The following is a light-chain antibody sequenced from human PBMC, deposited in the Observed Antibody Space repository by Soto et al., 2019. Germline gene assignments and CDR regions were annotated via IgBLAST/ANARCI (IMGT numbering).Light chain of an antibody. CDR3: QQRSSWPPFT. V-gene: IGKV3-11*01. Sequence: IVLTQSPAALSFSPVERATLCFIASQSVSDYLAWYQQKPGQAPRLFIYDVSKRATGIPARFSGSGSGTDFTLTISSLEPEDFAVYYCQQRSSWPPFTFGPGTKVDIK. CDR1: QSVSDY. J-gene: IGKJ3*01. CDR2: DVS.